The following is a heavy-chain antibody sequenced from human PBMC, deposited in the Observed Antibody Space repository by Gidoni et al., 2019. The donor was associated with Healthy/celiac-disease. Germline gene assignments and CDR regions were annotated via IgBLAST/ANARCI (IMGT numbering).Heavy chain of an antibody. Sequence: LVHLEAVVKNPRQSVNQSGTAGACTFGCDAISWVRQAPGQGLEWMGRIIPILGIANYAQKFQGRVTITADKSTSTAYMELSSLRSEDTAVYYCARDLAADDYYYYYMDVWGKGTTVTVSS. CDR2: IIPILGIA. CDR3: ARDLAADDYYYYYMDV. V-gene: IGHV1-69*04. CDR1: ACTFGCDA. D-gene: IGHD6-13*01. J-gene: IGHJ6*03.